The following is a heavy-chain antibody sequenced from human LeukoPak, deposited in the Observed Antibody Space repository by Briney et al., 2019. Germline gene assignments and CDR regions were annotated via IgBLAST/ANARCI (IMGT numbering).Heavy chain of an antibody. CDR3: ARAKSYYYDSSGYFAFDI. J-gene: IGHJ3*02. V-gene: IGHV4-61*02. D-gene: IGHD3-22*01. CDR2: IYTSGST. Sequence: SETLSLTCTVSGGSISSGSYYWSWIRQPAGKGLEWIGRIYTSGSTNYNPSLKSRVTISVDTSKNQFSLKLSSVTAADTAVYYCARAKSYYYDSSGYFAFDIWGQGTMVTVSS. CDR1: GGSISSGSYY.